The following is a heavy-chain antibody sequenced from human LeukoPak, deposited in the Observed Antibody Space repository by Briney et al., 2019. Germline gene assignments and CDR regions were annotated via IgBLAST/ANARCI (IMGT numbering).Heavy chain of an antibody. D-gene: IGHD5-18*01. J-gene: IGHJ2*01. CDR3: ARKRGYSYGSTRNYWYFDL. V-gene: IGHV4-34*01. CDR1: GGSFSGYY. CDR2: INHSGST. Sequence: SETLSLTCAVYGGSFSGYYWSWIRQPPGKGLEWIGEINHSGSTNYNPSLKSRVTISVDTSKNQFSLKLSSVTAADTAVYYCARKRGYSYGSTRNYWYFDLWGRGTLVTVSP.